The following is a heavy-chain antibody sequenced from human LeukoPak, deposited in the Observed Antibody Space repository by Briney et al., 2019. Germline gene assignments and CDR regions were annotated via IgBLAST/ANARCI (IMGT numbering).Heavy chain of an antibody. V-gene: IGHV4-4*07. CDR2: FYASGSP. CDR3: ARDGKSGPSYSWYFFDY. J-gene: IGHJ4*02. CDR1: GDSISSYY. Sequence: SETLSLTCTVSGDSISSYYWSWIRQPAGKGLEWIGRFYASGSPNYNPSLKSRVTMSLDTSKNQFSLKLTSVTAADTAVYYCARDGKSGPSYSWYFFDYWGQGTLVTVSS. D-gene: IGHD6-13*01.